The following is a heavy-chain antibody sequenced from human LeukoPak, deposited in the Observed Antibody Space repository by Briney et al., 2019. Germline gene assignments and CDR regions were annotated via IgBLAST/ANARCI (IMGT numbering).Heavy chain of an antibody. Sequence: SETLSLTCTVSSGSISSGGYYWSWIRQRPGKGLEWIGYIYYSGSTHYNPSLKSRVTISVDTSKKQFSLNLSSVTVADTAVYYCARSPLGRGMDVWGQGTTVTVSS. J-gene: IGHJ6*02. CDR3: ARSPLGRGMDV. CDR1: SGSISSGGYY. V-gene: IGHV4-31*03. CDR2: IYYSGST.